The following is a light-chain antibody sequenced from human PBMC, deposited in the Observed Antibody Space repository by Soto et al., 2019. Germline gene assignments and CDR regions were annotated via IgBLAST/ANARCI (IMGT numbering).Light chain of an antibody. CDR2: GAS. J-gene: IGKJ4*01. CDR3: QQYNDWPPLT. CDR1: QSVASD. V-gene: IGKV3-15*01. Sequence: EVVMTPSPATLSVSPGEGVSLSCNASQSVASDVAWYQQRPGQAPRLLIYGASTRATGIPARFSGGGSGTEFTLTITSLQSEDFATYYCQQYNDWPPLTFGGGTKVDIK.